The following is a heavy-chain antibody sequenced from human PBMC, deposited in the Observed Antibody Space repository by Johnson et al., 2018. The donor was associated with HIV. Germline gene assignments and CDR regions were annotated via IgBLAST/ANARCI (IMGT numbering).Heavy chain of an antibody. D-gene: IGHD3-10*01. CDR1: GFTFTSYD. CDR2: IGTAGDT. J-gene: IGHJ3*02. CDR3: VRGGSDAFDI. V-gene: IGHV3-13*01. Sequence: VQLVESGGGLVQPGGSLRLSCVASGFTFTSYDMHWVRQATGEGLDWISAIGTAGDTLYPGSLKGRFTISRDNAKNSLYLQMNSLSPGDTAVYYCVRGGSDAFDIWGQGTMVTVSS.